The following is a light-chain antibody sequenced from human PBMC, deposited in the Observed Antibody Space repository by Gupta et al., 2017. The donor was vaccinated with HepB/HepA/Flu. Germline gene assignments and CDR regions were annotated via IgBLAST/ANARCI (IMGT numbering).Light chain of an antibody. CDR1: RDISNY. CDR2: DAS. V-gene: IGKV1-33*01. Sequence: VGDRVTITCQANRDISNYLNWYQQKPGKVPKLLIYDASILETGVPSRFSGSGSGTDFTFTINSLQPEDTATYYCQHYDNLHKYTFGQGTKLEI. CDR3: QHYDNLHKYT. J-gene: IGKJ2*01.